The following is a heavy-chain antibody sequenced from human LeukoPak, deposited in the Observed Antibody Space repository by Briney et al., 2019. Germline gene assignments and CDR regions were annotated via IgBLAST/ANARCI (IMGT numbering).Heavy chain of an antibody. CDR3: ARDVEVAAAGTLTSDAFDI. V-gene: IGHV3-21*01. Sequence: PGGSLRLSCAASGFTFSSYSMNWVRQAPGKGLEWVSSISSSSSYIYYADSVKGRFTISRDNAKNSLYLQMNSLRAEDTAVYYCARDVEVAAAGTLTSDAFDIWGQGTMVTVSS. CDR1: GFTFSSYS. CDR2: ISSSSSYI. J-gene: IGHJ3*02. D-gene: IGHD6-13*01.